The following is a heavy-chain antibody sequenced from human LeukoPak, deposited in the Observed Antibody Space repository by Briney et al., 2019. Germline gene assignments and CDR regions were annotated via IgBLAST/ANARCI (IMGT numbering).Heavy chain of an antibody. J-gene: IGHJ6*03. D-gene: IGHD3-16*01. V-gene: IGHV3-23*01. CDR3: ATCGGGDYYYYYMDV. Sequence: GGSLRLSCAASGFTFGSCGMSWVRQAPGKGLEWVSSISISGGYTYYADSVKGRFTISRDNSKNTLYLQMNSLRAEDTAVYYCATCGGGDYYYYYMDVWGKGTTVTVSS. CDR2: ISISGGYT. CDR1: GFTFGSCG.